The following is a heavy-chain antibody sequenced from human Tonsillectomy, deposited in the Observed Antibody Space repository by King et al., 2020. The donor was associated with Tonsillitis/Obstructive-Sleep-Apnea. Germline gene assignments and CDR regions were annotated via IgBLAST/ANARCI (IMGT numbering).Heavy chain of an antibody. V-gene: IGHV3-23*04. CDR1: GFTLSSSS. D-gene: IGHD6-19*01. Sequence: VQLVESGGGLVQPGGSLRLSCAASGFTLSSSSMSWVRQAPEKGLEWLSSLNKDSGRTYYADSVKGRFTISRDDSTNTLILQMSSMRAEDTAVYFCAKDHPSSGWPALDYWGQGALVTVPS. CDR2: LNKDSGRT. J-gene: IGHJ4*02. CDR3: AKDHPSSGWPALDY.